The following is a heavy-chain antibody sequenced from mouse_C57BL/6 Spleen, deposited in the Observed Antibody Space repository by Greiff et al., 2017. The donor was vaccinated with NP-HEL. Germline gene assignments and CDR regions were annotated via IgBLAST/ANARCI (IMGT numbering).Heavy chain of an antibody. J-gene: IGHJ2*01. CDR2: FYPGSGST. D-gene: IGHD1-1*01. V-gene: IGHV1-55*01. CDR1: CYTFPRSW. Sequence: QVPLQQPGAELFKPGASVKMSFQASCYTFPRSWVTWVEPRPGQGLGWVGDFYPGSGSTNYNEKFKSKATLTVDTSSSTAYMQLSSLTSEDSAVYYCAREWGTTVAPDYWGQGTTLTVSS. CDR3: AREWGTTVAPDY.